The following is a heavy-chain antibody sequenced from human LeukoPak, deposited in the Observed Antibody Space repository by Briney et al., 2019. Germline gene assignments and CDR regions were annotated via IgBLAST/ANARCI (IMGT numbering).Heavy chain of an antibody. CDR1: GGSISSSSYY. D-gene: IGHD3-22*01. CDR3: AREVVVVTPDY. J-gene: IGHJ4*02. CDR2: IYYSGST. Sequence: PSETLSLTCTVSGGSISSSSYYWGWVRQPPGKGLEWLGGIYYSGSTYYNPSLKSRVTISVDTSKNQFSLKLSSVTAADTAVYYCAREVVVVTPDYWGQGTLVTVSS. V-gene: IGHV4-39*07.